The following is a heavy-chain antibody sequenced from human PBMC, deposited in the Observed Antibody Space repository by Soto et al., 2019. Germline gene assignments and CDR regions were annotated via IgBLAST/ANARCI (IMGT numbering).Heavy chain of an antibody. D-gene: IGHD2-2*01. CDR3: ARAPSYCISTSCYGYYYGMDV. J-gene: IGHJ6*02. CDR1: GGSVSSGSYY. CDR2: IYYSGST. V-gene: IGHV4-61*01. Sequence: QVQLQESGPGLVKPSETLSLTCTVSGGSVSSGSYYWSWIRQPPGKGLEWIGYIYYSGSTNYNPSPKSRVTISVDTPTNRFSLKLSSVTAADTAVYYCARAPSYCISTSCYGYYYGMDVGGQGTTVTVSS.